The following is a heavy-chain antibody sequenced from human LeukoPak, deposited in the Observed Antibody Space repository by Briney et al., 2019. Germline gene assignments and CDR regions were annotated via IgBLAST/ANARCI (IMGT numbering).Heavy chain of an antibody. V-gene: IGHV1-2*02. CDR1: GYTFTDFY. CDR2: INPNTGGT. J-gene: IGHJ4*02. CDR3: ARTKILLPHFDF. D-gene: IGHD5-18*01. Sequence: ASVKVSCKTSGYTFTDFYIHWVRQAPGQGLEWMGWINPNTGGTKYAQKFQGSVTMTRDTSITTAYVDLSRLRSVDTAMYYCARTKILLPHFDFWGQGTLLTVSS.